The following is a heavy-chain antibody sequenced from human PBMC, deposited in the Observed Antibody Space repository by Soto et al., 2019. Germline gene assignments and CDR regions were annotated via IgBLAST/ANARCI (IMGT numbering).Heavy chain of an antibody. CDR1: GFTFRNYD. J-gene: IGHJ6*02. CDR2: ISAAGDP. Sequence: EVQLVESGGGLVQPGGSLRLSCEASGFTFRNYDMHWVRQGTGKGLEWLSGISAAGDPDYADSVEGRFTISRENAQNSFFLQMNSLRVGDTAVYYCARTDRDFYGLDVWGQGTTVIVSS. CDR3: ARTDRDFYGLDV. V-gene: IGHV3-13*05.